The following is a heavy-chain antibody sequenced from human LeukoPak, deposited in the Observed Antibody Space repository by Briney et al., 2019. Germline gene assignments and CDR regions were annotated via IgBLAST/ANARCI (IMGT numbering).Heavy chain of an antibody. D-gene: IGHD6-13*01. CDR2: INPSGST. V-gene: IGHV4-34*01. CDR1: GGSFSDYY. J-gene: IGHJ6*03. Sequence: PSETLSLTCAVYGGSFSDYYWNWIRQPPGKGLEWIGEINPSGSTNYNPSLKSRVTISVDTSKNQFSLKLSSVTAADTAVYYCARGLAGAILGYYYYYMDVWGKGTTVTVSS. CDR3: ARGLAGAILGYYYYYMDV.